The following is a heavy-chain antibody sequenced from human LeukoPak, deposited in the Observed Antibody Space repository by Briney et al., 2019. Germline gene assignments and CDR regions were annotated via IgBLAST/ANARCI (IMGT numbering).Heavy chain of an antibody. V-gene: IGHV3-23*01. D-gene: IGHD3-22*01. J-gene: IGHJ4*02. CDR1: GFTFSSYA. CDR2: ISGSGGST. CDR3: AKGPYYYDSSGYYYD. Sequence: SGGSLRLSCAASGFTFSSYAMSWVRQAPGKGLEWVSAISGSGGSTYYADSVKGRFTISRDNSKNTLYLQMNSLRAEDTAVHYCAKGPYYYDSSGYYYDWGQGTLVTVSS.